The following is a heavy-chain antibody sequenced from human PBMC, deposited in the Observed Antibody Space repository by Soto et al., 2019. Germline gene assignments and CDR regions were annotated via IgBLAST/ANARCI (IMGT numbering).Heavy chain of an antibody. CDR2: ISGSGGST. CDR1: GFTFSSYA. D-gene: IGHD4-17*01. Sequence: GGSLRLSCAASGFTFSSYAMSWVRQAPGKGLEWVSAISGSGGSTYYADSVKGRFTISRDNSKNTLYLQMNSLRAEDTAVYYCAKDTVPYGDLQGRHYYYYYMDVWGKGTTVTVSS. V-gene: IGHV3-23*01. J-gene: IGHJ6*03. CDR3: AKDTVPYGDLQGRHYYYYYMDV.